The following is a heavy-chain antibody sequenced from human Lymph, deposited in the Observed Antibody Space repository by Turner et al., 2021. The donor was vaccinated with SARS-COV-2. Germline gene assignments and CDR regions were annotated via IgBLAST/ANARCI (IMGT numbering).Heavy chain of an antibody. D-gene: IGHD4-17*01. Sequence: EVQLVESGGGLVKPGGSLRLSCAASGFTFSSYSMNWVRQAPEKGLEWVSSISSSSSYIYYADSVKGRFTISRDNAKNSLYLQMNSLRAEDTAVYYCARGDYGDYGTVYFDYWGQGTLVTVSS. CDR1: GFTFSSYS. J-gene: IGHJ4*02. CDR2: ISSSSSYI. CDR3: ARGDYGDYGTVYFDY. V-gene: IGHV3-21*01.